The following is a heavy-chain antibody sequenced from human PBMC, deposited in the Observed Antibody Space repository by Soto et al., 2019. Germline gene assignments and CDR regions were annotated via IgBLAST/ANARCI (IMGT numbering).Heavy chain of an antibody. J-gene: IGHJ6*02. CDR3: AKSPTGSITIFGVVTPWAGMDV. V-gene: IGHV3-30*18. CDR2: ISYDGSNK. CDR1: GFTFSSYG. Sequence: GGSLRLSCAASGFTFSSYGMHWVRQAPGKGLEWVAVISYDGSNKYYADSVKGRFTISRDNSKNTLYLQMNSLRAEDTAVYYCAKSPTGSITIFGVVTPWAGMDVWGQGTTVTVSS. D-gene: IGHD3-3*01.